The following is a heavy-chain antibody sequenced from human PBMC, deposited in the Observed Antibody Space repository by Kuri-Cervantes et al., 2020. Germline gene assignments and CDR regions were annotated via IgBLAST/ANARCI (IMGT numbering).Heavy chain of an antibody. J-gene: IGHJ6*02. CDR3: AREGWGSDYYGMDV. V-gene: IGHV3-53*05. Sequence: ETLSLTCAASGFTVSSNYMSWVRQAPGKGLEWVSVIYSGGSTYYADSVKGRFTISRDNSKNTLYLQMNSLRAEDTAVYYCAREGWGSDYYGMDVWGQGTTVTVSS. D-gene: IGHD7-27*01. CDR2: IYSGGST. CDR1: GFTVSSNY.